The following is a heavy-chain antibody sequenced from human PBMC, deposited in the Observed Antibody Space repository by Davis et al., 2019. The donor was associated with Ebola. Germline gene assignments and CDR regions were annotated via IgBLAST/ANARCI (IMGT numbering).Heavy chain of an antibody. Sequence: GESLKISCAASGFSFRSYGMHWVRQAPGKGLEWVAVISYDGITQFYADSVKGRFTISRDNAKNSLYLQMNSLRAEDTAIYYCARGRRLDVWGQGTTVTVSS. J-gene: IGHJ6*02. CDR3: ARGRRLDV. CDR1: GFSFRSYG. CDR2: ISYDGITQ. V-gene: IGHV3-30*03.